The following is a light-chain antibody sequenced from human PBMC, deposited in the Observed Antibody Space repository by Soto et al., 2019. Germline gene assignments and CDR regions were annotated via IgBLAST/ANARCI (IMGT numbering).Light chain of an antibody. V-gene: IGKV3-20*01. CDR3: QDSSTSPWP. Sequence: TQSPGTLSLSPGERATLSCRAVQSVTSTYMAWYQQKPGQAPRLLIYATSFRATGIPDRFRGSGSGIDFTLTISRLEHEDSAVNYCQDSSTSPWPFGQGNKVEIK. CDR2: ATS. CDR1: QSVTSTY. J-gene: IGKJ1*01.